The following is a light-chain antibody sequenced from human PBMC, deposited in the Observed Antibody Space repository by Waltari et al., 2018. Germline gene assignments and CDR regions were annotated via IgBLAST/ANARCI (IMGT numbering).Light chain of an antibody. J-gene: IGKJ1*01. CDR1: QSVRYNF. CDR2: AAS. CDR3: HQYGSSPWT. V-gene: IGKV3-20*01. Sequence: EIVLTQSPGTLSLSPGERASLSCGASQSVRYNFLAWYQQKPGQAPRLLISAASSRATGIPDRFSGSGSGTDFTLTISRLEPEDFGVYYCHQYGSSPWTFGQGTKVEIK.